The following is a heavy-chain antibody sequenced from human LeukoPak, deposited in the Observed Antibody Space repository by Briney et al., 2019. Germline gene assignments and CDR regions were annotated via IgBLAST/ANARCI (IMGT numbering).Heavy chain of an antibody. J-gene: IGHJ4*02. CDR2: IYHSGNT. V-gene: IGHV4-31*03. Sequence: SQTLSLTCTVSGDSISSGGNYWSWIRQRPGQGLEWIGCIYHSGNTYYNPSLKSRLTMSVDTSKNQFSLKLSSVTAADTAVYYCARDVLRYYFDSWGQGTLVTVSS. D-gene: IGHD2-8*02. CDR3: ARDVLRYYFDS. CDR1: GDSISSGGNY.